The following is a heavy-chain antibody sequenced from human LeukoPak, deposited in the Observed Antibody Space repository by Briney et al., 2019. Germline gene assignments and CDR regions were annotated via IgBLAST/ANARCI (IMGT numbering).Heavy chain of an antibody. J-gene: IGHJ4*02. CDR1: RYTFTSYD. Sequence: ASVKVSCKASRYTFTSYDINWVRQAPGQGLEYMGWINPNSRDTNYAQKFQGRVTMTRDTSMSTAYMELSGLRFDDTAVYYCARDGEVRQGHCTTTRCPVDYWGQGTLITVSS. D-gene: IGHD2-2*01. CDR3: ARDGEVRQGHCTTTRCPVDY. CDR2: INPNSRDT. V-gene: IGHV1-2*02.